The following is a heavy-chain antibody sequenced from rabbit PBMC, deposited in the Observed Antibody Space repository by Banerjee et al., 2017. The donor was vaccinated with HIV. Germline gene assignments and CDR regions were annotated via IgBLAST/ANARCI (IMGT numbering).Heavy chain of an antibody. Sequence: LEESGGGLVKPGGTLTLTCTVSGFSFSSNWICWVRQAPGKGLEWIACIDTSDGDTDYANWPKGRFTISKASSTTVTLQMTSLTAADTDTYFCARDLNGDYSGYGGAFKLWGPGTLVTVS. CDR3: ARDLNGDYSGYGGAFKL. CDR1: GFSFSSNW. V-gene: IGHV1S45*01. J-gene: IGHJ4*01. D-gene: IGHD1-1*01. CDR2: IDTSDGDT.